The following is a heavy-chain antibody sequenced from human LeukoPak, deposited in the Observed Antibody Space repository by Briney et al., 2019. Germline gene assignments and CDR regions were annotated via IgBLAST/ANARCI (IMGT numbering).Heavy chain of an antibody. J-gene: IGHJ4*02. CDR3: ARAKMPGIQTAGRVNYFDS. CDR1: EFTFSTYD. Sequence: PGGSLRLSCAASEFTFSTYDMHWVRQATGKGLEWVSTIDTAGNTWYPDSVKGRFTISRENPKNSLNLQMNSLRVGDTAVYYCARAKMPGIQTAGRVNYFDSWGQGTLITVSS. V-gene: IGHV3-13*01. CDR2: IDTAGNT. D-gene: IGHD6-13*01.